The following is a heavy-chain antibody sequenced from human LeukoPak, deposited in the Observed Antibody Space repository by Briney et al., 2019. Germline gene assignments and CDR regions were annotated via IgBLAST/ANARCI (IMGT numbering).Heavy chain of an antibody. CDR3: AKDALPHTYFYYFDF. CDR2: LSGSASST. D-gene: IGHD2/OR15-2a*01. Sequence: AGGSLRLSCTDSGFTFTTHAMHWVRQAPGKGLEWVSGLSGSASSTYYADSVKGRFTISRDNSKNTLYLQMNSLRAEDTAVYYCAKDALPHTYFYYFDFWGQGTLVTVSS. CDR1: GFTFTTHA. V-gene: IGHV3-23*01. J-gene: IGHJ4*02.